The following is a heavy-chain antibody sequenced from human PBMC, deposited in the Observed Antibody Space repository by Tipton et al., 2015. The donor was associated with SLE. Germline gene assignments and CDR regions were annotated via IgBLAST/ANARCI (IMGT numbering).Heavy chain of an antibody. D-gene: IGHD5-18*01. CDR3: ARDGYSYPFDY. V-gene: IGHV4-59*01. Sequence: TLSLTCTVSGGPIDNYYCSWIRQSPDKGLEWIGYVYYGGNTNYNPSLESRVSISVDTSKNQFSLKLSSVTAADTAVYYCARDGYSYPFDYWGQGTLVTVSS. CDR1: GGPIDNYY. CDR2: VYYGGNT. J-gene: IGHJ4*02.